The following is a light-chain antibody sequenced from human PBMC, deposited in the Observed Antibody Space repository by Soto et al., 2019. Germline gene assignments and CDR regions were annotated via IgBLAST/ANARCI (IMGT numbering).Light chain of an antibody. J-gene: IGKJ1*01. CDR1: QSVSSN. Sequence: EIVMTQSPATLSVSPGERATLSCRASQSVSSNLAWYQQKPGQAPRLLIYGASTRATGIPARFSGSGSGTEFTLNISSLQSEDFAVYYCQQYNSGWTFGQGTKVEIK. CDR2: GAS. CDR3: QQYNSGWT. V-gene: IGKV3-15*01.